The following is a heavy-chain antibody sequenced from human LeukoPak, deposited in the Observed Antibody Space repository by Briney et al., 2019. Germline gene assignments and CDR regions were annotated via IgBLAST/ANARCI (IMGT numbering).Heavy chain of an antibody. Sequence: QLGGSLRLSCAASGFTFSSYAMHWVRQAPGKGLEWVAVISYDGSNKYYADSVKGRFTISRDNAKNSLYLQMNSLRAEDTAVYYCTREGAGGFDYWGQGTLVTVSS. V-gene: IGHV3-30-3*01. CDR2: ISYDGSNK. J-gene: IGHJ4*02. CDR1: GFTFSSYA. CDR3: TREGAGGFDY. D-gene: IGHD3-10*01.